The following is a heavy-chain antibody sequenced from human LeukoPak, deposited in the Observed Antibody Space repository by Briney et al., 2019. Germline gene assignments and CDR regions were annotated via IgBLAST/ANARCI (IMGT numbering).Heavy chain of an antibody. CDR2: IYYSGST. D-gene: IGHD6-19*01. J-gene: IGHJ5*02. CDR1: GGSISSYY. V-gene: IGHV4-59*01. CDR3: ARDVPYSSGPTLYNWFDP. Sequence: ASETLSLTCTVSGGSISSYYWSWIRQPPGKGLEWIGYIYYSGSTNYNPSLKSRVTISVDTSKNQFSLKLSSVTAADTAVYYCARDVPYSSGPTLYNWFDPWGQGTLVTVSS.